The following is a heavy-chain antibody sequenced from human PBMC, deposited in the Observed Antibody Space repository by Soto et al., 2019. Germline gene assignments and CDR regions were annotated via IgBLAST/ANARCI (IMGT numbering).Heavy chain of an antibody. CDR3: ARDLGDYGGNGIGFDY. CDR1: GGSISSYY. CDR2: IYYSGST. Sequence: SETLSLTCTVSGGSISSYYWSWIRQPPGKGLEWIGYIYYSGSTNYNPSLKSRVTISVDTSKNQFSLKLSSVTAADTAVYYCARDLGDYGGNGIGFDYWGQGTLVTVSS. V-gene: IGHV4-59*01. J-gene: IGHJ4*02. D-gene: IGHD4-17*01.